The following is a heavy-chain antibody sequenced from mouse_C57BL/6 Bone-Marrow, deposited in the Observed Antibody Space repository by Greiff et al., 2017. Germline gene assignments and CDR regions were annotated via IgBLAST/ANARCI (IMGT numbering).Heavy chain of an antibody. CDR1: GYAFTNYL. Sequence: QVQLKESGAELVRPGTSVKVSCKASGYAFTNYLIEWVKQRPGQGLEWIGVINPGSGGTNYNEKFKGKATLTADKSSSTAYMQLSSLTSDDSAVYFCARWPFDYWGQGTTLTVSS. V-gene: IGHV1-54*01. CDR3: ARWPFDY. J-gene: IGHJ2*01. CDR2: INPGSGGT.